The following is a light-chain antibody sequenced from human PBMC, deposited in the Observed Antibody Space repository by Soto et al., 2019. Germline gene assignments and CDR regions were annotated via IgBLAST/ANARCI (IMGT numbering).Light chain of an antibody. J-gene: IGKJ1*01. CDR1: QSISIN. V-gene: IGKV3-15*01. Sequence: EIVMTQSPSTLSVSPWERATLSCRAGQSISINLAWYQQKPGQAPRLLIYGASTRATGIPARFSGSGSGTEFTLTISSLQSEDFAVYYCQQYHNWPPRTFGQGAKVDIK. CDR3: QQYHNWPPRT. CDR2: GAS.